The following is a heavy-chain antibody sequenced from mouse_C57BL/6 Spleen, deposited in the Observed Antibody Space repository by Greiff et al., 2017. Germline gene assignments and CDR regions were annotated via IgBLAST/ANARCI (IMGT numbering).Heavy chain of an antibody. CDR1: GYSFTGYY. Sequence: EVQLQQSGPELVKPGASVKISCKASGYSFTGYYMNWVKQSPEKSLEWIGEINPSTGGTTYNQKFKAKATLTVDKSSSTAYMQLKILTAEDSAVYYCARWGYYDYDDAMDYWGQGTSVTVSS. D-gene: IGHD2-4*01. CDR3: ARWGYYDYDDAMDY. V-gene: IGHV1-42*01. J-gene: IGHJ4*01. CDR2: INPSTGGT.